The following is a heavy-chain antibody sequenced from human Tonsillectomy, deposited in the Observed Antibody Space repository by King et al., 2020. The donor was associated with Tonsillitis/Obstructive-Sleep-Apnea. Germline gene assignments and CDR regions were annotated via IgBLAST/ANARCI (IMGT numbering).Heavy chain of an antibody. V-gene: IGHV3-13*01. D-gene: IGHD1-1*01. Sequence: VQLVESGGGLVQPGGSLRLSCAASGFTFSSYDMHWVRQATGKGLEWVSAIGTAGDTYYPGSVKGRFTISRENAKNSLYLQMNSLRAGDTAVYYCARATTGTTWGAFDIWGQGKMVTVSS. CDR1: GFTFSSYD. J-gene: IGHJ3*02. CDR2: IGTAGDT. CDR3: ARATTGTTWGAFDI.